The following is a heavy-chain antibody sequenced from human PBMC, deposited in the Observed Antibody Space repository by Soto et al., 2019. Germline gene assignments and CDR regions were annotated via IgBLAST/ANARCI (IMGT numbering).Heavy chain of an antibody. CDR1: GFTFGDYA. CDR3: TRGSRITIFGVVTRPDY. Sequence: GGSLRLSCTASGFTFGDYAMSWFRQAPGKGLEWVGFIRSKAYGGTTEYAASVKGRFTISRDDSKSIAYLQMNSLKTEDTAVYYCTRGSRITIFGVVTRPDYWGQGTLVTVSS. D-gene: IGHD3-3*01. CDR2: IRSKAYGGTT. V-gene: IGHV3-49*03. J-gene: IGHJ4*02.